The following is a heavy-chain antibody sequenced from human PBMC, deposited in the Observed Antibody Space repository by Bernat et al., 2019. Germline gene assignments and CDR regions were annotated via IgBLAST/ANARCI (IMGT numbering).Heavy chain of an antibody. CDR2: IKSKTDGGTT. V-gene: IGHV3-15*07. CDR3: TTDQYYYDSSGYYYVPYFDY. D-gene: IGHD3-22*01. Sequence: EVQLVESGGGLVKPGESLRLSCAASGFTFSNAWMNWVRQAPGKGLEWVGRIKSKTDGGTTDYAAPVKGRFTISRDDSKNTLYLQMNSLKTEDTAVYYCTTDQYYYDSSGYYYVPYFDYWGQGTLVTVSS. J-gene: IGHJ4*02. CDR1: GFTFSNAW.